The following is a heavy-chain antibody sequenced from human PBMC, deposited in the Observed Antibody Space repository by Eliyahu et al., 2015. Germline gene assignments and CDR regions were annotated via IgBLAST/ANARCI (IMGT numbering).Heavy chain of an antibody. V-gene: IGHV3-9*01. Sequence: EVQLVESGGGLVQPGRSLRLSCAASGFTFDDYAMHWVRQAPGKGLEWVSGISWNSGSIGYADSVKGRFTISRDNAKNSLYLQMNSLRAEDTALYYCAKGGSEDQWLDYFDYWGQGTLVTVSS. CDR1: GFTFDDYA. CDR3: AKGGSEDQWLDYFDY. CDR2: ISWNSGSI. D-gene: IGHD6-19*01. J-gene: IGHJ4*02.